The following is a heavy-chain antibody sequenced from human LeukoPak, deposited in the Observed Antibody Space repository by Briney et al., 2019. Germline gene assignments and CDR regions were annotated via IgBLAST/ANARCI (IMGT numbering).Heavy chain of an antibody. CDR3: ARSNYYGSGSYYMDVGFDY. J-gene: IGHJ4*02. CDR1: GGSISSGDYY. V-gene: IGHV4-30-4*01. D-gene: IGHD3-10*01. CDR2: IYYSGST. Sequence: SETLSLTCTVSGGSISSGDYYWSWIRQPPGKGLEWIGYIYYSGSTYYNPSLKSRVTISVDTSKNQLSLKLSSVTAADTAGYYCARSNYYGSGSYYMDVGFDYWGQGALVTVSS.